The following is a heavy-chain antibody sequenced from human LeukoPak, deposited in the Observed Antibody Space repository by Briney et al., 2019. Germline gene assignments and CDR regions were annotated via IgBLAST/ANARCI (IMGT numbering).Heavy chain of an antibody. CDR3: ARGRELRYFDWLLAFDY. Sequence: SETLSLTCTVSGGSISSYYWSWIRQPPEKGLEWIGYIYYSGSTNYNPSLKSRVTISVDTSKNQFSLKLSSVTAADTAVYYCARGRELRYFDWLLAFDYWGQGTLVTVSS. J-gene: IGHJ4*02. D-gene: IGHD3-9*01. V-gene: IGHV4-59*12. CDR1: GGSISSYY. CDR2: IYYSGST.